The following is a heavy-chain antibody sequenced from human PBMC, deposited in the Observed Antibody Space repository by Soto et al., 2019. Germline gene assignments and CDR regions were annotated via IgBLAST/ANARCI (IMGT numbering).Heavy chain of an antibody. J-gene: IGHJ6*02. V-gene: IGHV1-8*01. CDR3: SREVNFYGLDV. CDR1: GYTFTSYD. Sequence: QVQLVQSGAEVKKPGASVKVPCKASGYTFTSYDINWVRQATGQGLEWMGWMNPNSGNTGYAQKFQGRVTMTRNTSIGTAYMELSSRRSEATAVYYCSREVNFYGLDVWGQGTTVTVSS. CDR2: MNPNSGNT.